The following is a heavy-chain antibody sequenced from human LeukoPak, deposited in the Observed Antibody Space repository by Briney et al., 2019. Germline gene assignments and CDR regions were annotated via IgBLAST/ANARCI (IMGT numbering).Heavy chain of an antibody. CDR1: GGSISSXX. D-gene: IGHD1-26*01. Sequence: PSETLSLTCTVSGGSISSXXWSWIRQPPGXGXEWIGHIYYSGSTNYNPSLKSRVSISVDTSKNQFSLKLNSVTTADTAVYFCARGGGYRSFDYWGQGTLATVFS. CDR3: ARGGGYRSFDY. CDR2: IYYSGST. V-gene: IGHV4-59*01. J-gene: IGHJ4*02.